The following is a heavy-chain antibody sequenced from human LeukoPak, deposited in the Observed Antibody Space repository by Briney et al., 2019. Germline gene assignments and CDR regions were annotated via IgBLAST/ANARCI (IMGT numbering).Heavy chain of an antibody. CDR3: ARGVTSALSYYDGMDV. Sequence: PSETLSLTCTISGGSISSSSYYWGWIRQPPGEGLEWIGTIYYSGSTYYNPSLESRVTIPVDPSKNQFSLNLHSVTAADTAVYYCARGVTSALSYYDGMDVWGQGTTVTVSS. V-gene: IGHV4-39*07. D-gene: IGHD2/OR15-2a*01. CDR2: IYYSGST. J-gene: IGHJ6*02. CDR1: GGSISSSSYY.